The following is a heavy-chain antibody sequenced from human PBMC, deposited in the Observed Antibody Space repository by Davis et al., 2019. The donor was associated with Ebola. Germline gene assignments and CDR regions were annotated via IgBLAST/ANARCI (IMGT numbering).Heavy chain of an antibody. J-gene: IGHJ4*02. Sequence: PGGSLRLSCTTSGFTFGDYPMNWVRQAPGKGLEWICLVRSGAYGGTTEYAASVKGRFIISRDDSRGITYLQLNSLNFEDTAVYFCARENDYGYHFDYWGRGTLVTVSS. D-gene: IGHD4-17*01. V-gene: IGHV3-49*04. CDR3: ARENDYGYHFDY. CDR2: VRSGAYGGTT. CDR1: GFTFGDYP.